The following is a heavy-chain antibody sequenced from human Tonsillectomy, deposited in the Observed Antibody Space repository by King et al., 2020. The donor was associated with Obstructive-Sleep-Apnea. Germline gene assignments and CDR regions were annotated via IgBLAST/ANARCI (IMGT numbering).Heavy chain of an antibody. CDR2: ISWDGGST. V-gene: IGHV3-43D*03. CDR1: GFTFDDYA. D-gene: IGHD1-26*01. J-gene: IGHJ4*02. Sequence: QLVQSGGVVVQPGGSLRLSCAASGFTFDDYAMHWVRQAPGKGLEWVSLISWDGGSTYYADSVKGRFTISRDNSKNSLYLQMNSLRAEDTALYYCAKDSNSGSYYGGSSSQSVPVDPDYWGQGTLVTVSS. CDR3: AKDSNSGSYYGGSSSQSVPVDPDY.